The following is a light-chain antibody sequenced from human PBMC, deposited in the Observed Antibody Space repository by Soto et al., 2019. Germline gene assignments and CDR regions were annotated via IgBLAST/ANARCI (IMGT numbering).Light chain of an antibody. CDR3: TSYAGGNNV. CDR2: EVN. J-gene: IGLJ1*01. Sequence: QSALTQPPSASGSPGQSVPISCTGTSSDVGGYNYVSWYQQHPGKVPKLMVYEVNKRPSGVPDRFSGSKSGNTASLTVSGVQAEDEADYYCTSYAGGNNVFGTGTKVTVL. V-gene: IGLV2-8*01. CDR1: SSDVGGYNY.